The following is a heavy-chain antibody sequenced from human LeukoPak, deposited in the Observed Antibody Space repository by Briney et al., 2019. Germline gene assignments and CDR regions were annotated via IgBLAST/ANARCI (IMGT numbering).Heavy chain of an antibody. D-gene: IGHD3-10*01. J-gene: IGHJ4*02. CDR3: AKAGGYYGSGSPDYFDH. CDR1: GFTFSSYA. Sequence: GGSLRLSCAASGFTFSSYAMTWVGQAPGKGLEWVSSLSGSGVNIFYADSVKGRFTISRDNSQNTVFLQMNSLRAEDTAVYFCAKAGGYYGSGSPDYFDHWGQGTLVTVSS. V-gene: IGHV3-23*01. CDR2: LSGSGVNI.